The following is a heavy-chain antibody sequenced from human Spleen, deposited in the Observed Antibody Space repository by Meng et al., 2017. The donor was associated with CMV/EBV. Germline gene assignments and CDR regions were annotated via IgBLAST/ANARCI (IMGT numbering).Heavy chain of an antibody. J-gene: IGHJ3*02. D-gene: IGHD3-22*01. CDR2: GYYSGNT. CDR1: GFTFSSYE. V-gene: IGHV4-39*07. Sequence: GSLRLSCAASGFTFSSYEMNWVRQAPGKGLEWVGSGYYSGNTYYNPSLKGRVTISVDTSKNQFSLELRSVTAADTAVYYCARDWVSYDSSGYALDIWGQGTVVTVSS. CDR3: ARDWVSYDSSGYALDI.